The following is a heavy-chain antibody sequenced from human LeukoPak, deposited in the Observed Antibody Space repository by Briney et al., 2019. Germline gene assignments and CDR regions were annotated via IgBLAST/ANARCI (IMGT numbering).Heavy chain of an antibody. V-gene: IGHV3-48*01. J-gene: IGHJ4*02. D-gene: IGHD3-10*01. Sequence: GSLRLSCAASGFTFSSYTMNWVRQPPGKGLEWVSNIGTSSTTIYYADSVKGRFTISRDNSKNTLYLQMNSLRAEDTAVYHCAKGPIYYALPPYFDYWGQGTLVTVSS. CDR1: GFTFSSYT. CDR2: IGTSSTTI. CDR3: AKGPIYYALPPYFDY.